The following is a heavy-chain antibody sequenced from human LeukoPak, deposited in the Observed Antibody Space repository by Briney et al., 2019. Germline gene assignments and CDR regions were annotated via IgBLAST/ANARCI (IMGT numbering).Heavy chain of an antibody. J-gene: IGHJ4*02. Sequence: SETLSLTCAVCGGSFSGYYWSWIRQPPGKGLEWIGEINHSGSTNYNPSLKSRVTISVDTSKNQFSLKLSSVTAADTAVYYCARAGSRTVPAAIDYWGQGTLVTVSS. CDR1: GGSFSGYY. D-gene: IGHD2-2*01. CDR2: INHSGST. V-gene: IGHV4-34*01. CDR3: ARAGSRTVPAAIDY.